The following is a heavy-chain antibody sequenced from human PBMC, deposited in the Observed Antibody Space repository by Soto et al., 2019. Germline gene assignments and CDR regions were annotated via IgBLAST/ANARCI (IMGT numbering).Heavy chain of an antibody. V-gene: IGHV4-30-2*01. CDR3: ARANSVVPAAMDAFDI. Sequence: SETLSLTCAVSGGSISSGGYSWSWIRQPPGKGLEWIGYIYHSGSTYYNPSLKSRVTISVDRSKNQFSLKLSSVTAADTAVYYCARANSVVPAAMDAFDIWGQGTMVTVSS. CDR1: GGSISSGGYS. CDR2: IYHSGST. J-gene: IGHJ3*02. D-gene: IGHD2-2*01.